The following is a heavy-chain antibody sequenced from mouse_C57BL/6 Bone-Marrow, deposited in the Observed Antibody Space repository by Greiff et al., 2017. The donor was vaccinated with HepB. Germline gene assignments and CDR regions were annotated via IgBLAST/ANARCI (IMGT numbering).Heavy chain of an antibody. V-gene: IGHV1-82*01. Sequence: QVQLKESGPELVKPGASVKISCKASGYAFSSSWMNWVKQRPGKGLEWIGRIYPGDGDTNYNGKFKGKATLTAYKSSSTAYMQLSSLTSEDSAVYFCARPPGYDYYAMDYWGQGTSVTVSS. D-gene: IGHD2-2*01. J-gene: IGHJ4*01. CDR3: ARPPGYDYYAMDY. CDR2: IYPGDGDT. CDR1: GYAFSSSW.